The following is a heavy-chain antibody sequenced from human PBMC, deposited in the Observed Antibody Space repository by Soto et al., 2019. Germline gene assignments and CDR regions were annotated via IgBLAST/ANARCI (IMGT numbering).Heavy chain of an antibody. Sequence: PGGSLRLSCAASGFTFSSYGMHWVRQAPGKGLEWVAVIWYDGSNKYYADPVKGRFTISRDNSKNTLYLQMNSLRAEDTAVYYCARGRGIAAEVRLDYWGQGTLVTVSS. V-gene: IGHV3-33*01. J-gene: IGHJ4*02. CDR1: GFTFSSYG. CDR3: ARGRGIAAEVRLDY. CDR2: IWYDGSNK. D-gene: IGHD6-13*01.